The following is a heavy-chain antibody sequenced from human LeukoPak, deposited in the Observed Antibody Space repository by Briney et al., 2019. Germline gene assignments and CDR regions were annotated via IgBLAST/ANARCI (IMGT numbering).Heavy chain of an antibody. Sequence: GGSLRLSCAASGFTFSSNWMSWVRQAPGKGLEWVANIKQDGSEKYYVDSVKGRFTISRDNTKNSLYLQMNSLRAEDTAVYYCARDRVATIFTYHPMFDSWGPGTLVTVSS. CDR2: IKQDGSEK. J-gene: IGHJ5*01. CDR1: GFTFSSNW. D-gene: IGHD3-10*02. V-gene: IGHV3-7*01. CDR3: ARDRVATIFTYHPMFDS.